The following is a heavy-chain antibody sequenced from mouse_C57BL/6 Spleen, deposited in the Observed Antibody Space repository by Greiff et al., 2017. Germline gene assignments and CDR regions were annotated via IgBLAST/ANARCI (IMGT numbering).Heavy chain of an antibody. V-gene: IGHV2-9-1*01. Sequence: VKLQESGPGLVAPSQSLSITCTVSGFSLTSYAISWVRQPPGQGLEWLGVIWTGGGTNYNSALKSRLSISKDNSKSQVFLRRNSLQTDDTARYYCGRKMTMITTYAYWGQGTLVTVSA. CDR3: GRKMTMITTYAY. J-gene: IGHJ3*01. CDR1: GFSLTSYA. CDR2: IWTGGGT. D-gene: IGHD2-4*01.